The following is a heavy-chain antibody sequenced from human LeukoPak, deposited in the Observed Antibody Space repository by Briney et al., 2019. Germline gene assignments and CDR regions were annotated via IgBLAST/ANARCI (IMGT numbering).Heavy chain of an antibody. CDR2: ISAYNGNT. V-gene: IGHV1-18*01. CDR3: ARELFSNYNGMDV. D-gene: IGHD2/OR15-2a*01. Sequence: GASVKVSCKASGYTFTSYGISWVRQAPGQGLEWMGWISAYNGNTNYAQKLQGRVTMTRDTSTSTVYMELSSLRSEDTAVYYCARELFSNYNGMDVWGQGTTVTVSS. J-gene: IGHJ6*02. CDR1: GYTFTSYG.